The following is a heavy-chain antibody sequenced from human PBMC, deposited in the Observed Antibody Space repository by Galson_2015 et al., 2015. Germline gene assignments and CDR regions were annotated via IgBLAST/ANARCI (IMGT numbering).Heavy chain of an antibody. CDR3: ARVVRVGYSSGGNDY. CDR1: GYTFTPSG. J-gene: IGHJ4*02. CDR2: ISADNGNT. Sequence: SVKVSCKASGYTFTPSGISWVRQAPGQGLEWMGSISADNGNTNYAQRLQGRVTMTTDTSTSTAYMELRSLRSDDTAVYYCARVVRVGYSSGGNDYWGQGTLVTVSS. V-gene: IGHV1-18*01. D-gene: IGHD6-19*01.